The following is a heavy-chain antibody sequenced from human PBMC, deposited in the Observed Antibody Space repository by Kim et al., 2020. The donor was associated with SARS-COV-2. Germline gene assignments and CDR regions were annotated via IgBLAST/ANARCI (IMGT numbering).Heavy chain of an antibody. CDR3: AKDRDSSGYYYGY. D-gene: IGHD3-22*01. J-gene: IGHJ4*02. V-gene: IGHV3-30*02. Sequence: YYADSVKGRFTISRDNSKNTLYLQMNSLRAEDTAVYYCAKDRDSSGYYYGYWGQGTLVTVST.